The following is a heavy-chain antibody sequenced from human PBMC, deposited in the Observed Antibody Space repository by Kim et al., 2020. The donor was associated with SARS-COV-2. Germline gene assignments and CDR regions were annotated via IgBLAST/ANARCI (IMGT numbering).Heavy chain of an antibody. CDR2: IYYSGST. D-gene: IGHD2-15*01. CDR3: ARLPDIGGLLGWFDP. Sequence: SETLSLTCTVSGGSISSYYWSWIRQPPGKGLDWIGYIYYSGSTNYNPSLKSRVTISVDTSKNQFSLKLSSVTAADTAVYYCARLPDIGGLLGWFDPWGQGTLVTVSS. V-gene: IGHV4-59*08. CDR1: GGSISSYY. J-gene: IGHJ5*02.